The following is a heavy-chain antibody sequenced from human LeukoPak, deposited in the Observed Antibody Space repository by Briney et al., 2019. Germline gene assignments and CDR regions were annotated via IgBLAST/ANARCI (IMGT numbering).Heavy chain of an antibody. J-gene: IGHJ4*02. CDR3: ARHVWLQPFDY. Sequence: PSETLSLTCSVSGGSMNSYYWSWIRQSPGEGLEWIGYIYYSGSTNYNPSPKSRVTISVDTSKNQFSLKLSSVTAADTAVYYCARHVWLQPFDYWGQGTLVTVSS. CDR1: GGSMNSYY. CDR2: IYYSGST. D-gene: IGHD5-18*01. V-gene: IGHV4-59*08.